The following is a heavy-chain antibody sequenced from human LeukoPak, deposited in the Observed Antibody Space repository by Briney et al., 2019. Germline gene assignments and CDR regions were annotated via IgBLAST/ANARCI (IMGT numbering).Heavy chain of an antibody. CDR1: GFTFSSYG. D-gene: IGHD3-22*01. CDR2: ISYDGSNK. J-gene: IGHJ4*02. CDR3: AKDRGPHYYDSSGYYDY. V-gene: IGHV3-30*18. Sequence: PGGSLRLSCAASGFTFSSYGMHWVRQAPGKGLEWVAVISYDGSNKYYADSVKGRFTISRDNSKNTLYLQMNSLRAEDTAVYYCAKDRGPHYYDSSGYYDYWGQGTLVTVSS.